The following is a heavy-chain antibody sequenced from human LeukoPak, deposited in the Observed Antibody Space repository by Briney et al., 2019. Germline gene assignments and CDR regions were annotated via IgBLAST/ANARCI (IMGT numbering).Heavy chain of an antibody. CDR3: ARAGGTSWADY. Sequence: GGSLRLSCEASGFTFRDYWMTWVRQAPGKGLEWVANVKQDGTEKFHVDSVKGRFTISRDNGKNSLYLQMNSLRVEDTAIYYCARAGGTSWADYWGQGTLVTVPS. CDR2: VKQDGTEK. D-gene: IGHD6-13*01. J-gene: IGHJ4*02. CDR1: GFTFRDYW. V-gene: IGHV3-7*01.